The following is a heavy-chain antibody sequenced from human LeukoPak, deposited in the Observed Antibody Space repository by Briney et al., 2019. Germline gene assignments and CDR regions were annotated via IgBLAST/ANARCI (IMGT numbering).Heavy chain of an antibody. Sequence: GGSLRLSCAASGFTFDDYTMHWVRQAPGKGLEWVSLISWDGGSTYYADSVKGRFTISRDNAKNSLYLQMNSLRAEDTAVYYCARENGDYYYYYGMDVWGQGTTVTVSS. J-gene: IGHJ6*02. D-gene: IGHD4-17*01. CDR3: ARENGDYYYYYGMDV. CDR1: GFTFDDYT. CDR2: ISWDGGST. V-gene: IGHV3-43*01.